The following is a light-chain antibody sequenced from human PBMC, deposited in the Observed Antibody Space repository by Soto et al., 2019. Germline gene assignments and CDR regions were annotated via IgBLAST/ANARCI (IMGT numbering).Light chain of an antibody. CDR2: DAS. V-gene: IGKV3-11*01. CDR1: QSVSRRY. J-gene: IGKJ5*01. CDR3: QHRMNWPLT. Sequence: EIVLTQSPGTLSLSPGERATLSCRASQSVSRRYLAWYQQKPGQAPRLLFYDASNRATGIPARFSGSGSETDFTPTISSLEPEDFAVYYCQHRMNWPLTFGQGTRLEIK.